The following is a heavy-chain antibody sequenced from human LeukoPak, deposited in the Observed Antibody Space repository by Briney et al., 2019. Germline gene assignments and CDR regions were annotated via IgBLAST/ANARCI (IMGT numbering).Heavy chain of an antibody. J-gene: IGHJ4*02. D-gene: IGHD6-19*01. Sequence: PSETLSLTCTVSGGSISSYYWTWIRQPPGKGLEWIGYIYYSGSTNYNPSLESRVTISLDTSKNQFYLKLSSVTAADSALYYCGRRSGSGWYIDYWGQGTLVTVSS. CDR3: GRRSGSGWYIDY. CDR2: IYYSGST. V-gene: IGHV4-59*08. CDR1: GGSISSYY.